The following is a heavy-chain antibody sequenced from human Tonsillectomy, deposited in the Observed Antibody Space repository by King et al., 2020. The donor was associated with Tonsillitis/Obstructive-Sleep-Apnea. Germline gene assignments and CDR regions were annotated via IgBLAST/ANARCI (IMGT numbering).Heavy chain of an antibody. CDR3: AMGVMEDPGMDA. J-gene: IGHJ6*02. D-gene: IGHD2-21*01. CDR1: GYSFTSYW. V-gene: IGHV5-10-1*01. Sequence: QLVQSGAEVKKPGESLRISCKGSGYSFTSYWINWVRQLPGQGLEWMGRIDPSDSYTNYSPSFQGHVTIPADKSISTAYLQWSSLKASDTAMYYCAMGVMEDPGMDAWGQGTTVTVSS. CDR2: IDPSDSYT.